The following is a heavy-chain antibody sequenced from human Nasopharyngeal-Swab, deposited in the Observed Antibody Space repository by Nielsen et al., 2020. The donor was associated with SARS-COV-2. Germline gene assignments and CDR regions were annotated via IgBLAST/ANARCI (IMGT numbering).Heavy chain of an antibody. Sequence: GGSLRLSCAASGFTFSSYAMHWVRQAPGKGLEWVAVISYDGSNKYYADSVKGRFTISRDNPKNTLYLQMNSLRAEDTAVYYCASGSPINVVPAARHPRQFDYWGQGTLVTVSS. J-gene: IGHJ4*02. CDR2: ISYDGSNK. CDR1: GFTFSSYA. V-gene: IGHV3-30-3*01. CDR3: ASGSPINVVPAARHPRQFDY. D-gene: IGHD2-2*01.